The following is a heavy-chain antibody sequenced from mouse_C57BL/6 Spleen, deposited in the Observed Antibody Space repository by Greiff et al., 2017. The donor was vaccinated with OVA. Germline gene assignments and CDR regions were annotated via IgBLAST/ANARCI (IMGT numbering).Heavy chain of an antibody. CDR2: IDPSDSET. V-gene: IGHV1-52*01. Sequence: QVQLQQPGAELVRPGSSVKLSCKASGYTFTSYWMHWVKQRPIQGLEWIGNIDPSDSETHYNQKFKDKATLTVDKSSSTSYMQLSSLTSEDSAVYYCARWGDPRYFDVWGTGTTVTVSA. CDR3: ARWGDPRYFDV. CDR1: GYTFTSYW. J-gene: IGHJ1*03.